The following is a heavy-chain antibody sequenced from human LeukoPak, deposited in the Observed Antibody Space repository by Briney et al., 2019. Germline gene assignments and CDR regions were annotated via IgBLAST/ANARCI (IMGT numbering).Heavy chain of an antibody. CDR1: GFTFSSYA. V-gene: IGHV3-30-3*01. Sequence: GGSLRLSCAASGFTFSSYAMHWVRQAPGKGLEWVAVISYDGSNKYYADSVKGRFTISRDNSKNTLYLQMNSLRAEDTAVYYCARGPYSGSYQLPFDYWGQGTLVTVSS. D-gene: IGHD1-26*01. CDR2: ISYDGSNK. J-gene: IGHJ4*02. CDR3: ARGPYSGSYQLPFDY.